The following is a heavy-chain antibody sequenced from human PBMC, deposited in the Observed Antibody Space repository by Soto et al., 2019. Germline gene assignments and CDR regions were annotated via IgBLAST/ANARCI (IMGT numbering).Heavy chain of an antibody. CDR2: ISGSGGST. J-gene: IGHJ4*02. CDR3: AKVKALVVVIQSFDY. D-gene: IGHD3-22*01. CDR1: GFTFSSYA. Sequence: GGSLRLSCAASGFTFSSYAMSWVRQAPGKGLEWVSAISGSGGSTYYADSVKGRFTISRDNSKNTLYLQMNSLRAEDTAVYYCAKVKALVVVIQSFDYWGQGTLVTVSS. V-gene: IGHV3-23*01.